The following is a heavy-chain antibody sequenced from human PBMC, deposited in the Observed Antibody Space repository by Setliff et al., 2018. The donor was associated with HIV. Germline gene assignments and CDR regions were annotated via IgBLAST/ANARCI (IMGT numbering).Heavy chain of an antibody. J-gene: IGHJ3*02. D-gene: IGHD3-9*01. CDR3: ARGMNAVRYFDWLDAFDI. CDR1: GYTFIHYD. Sequence: GASVKVSCKTSGYTFIHYDIHWVRQAPGERLEWLGWINTDTGNTKYSQKFQDRLTFTRDTSALTADMELGSLRSEDTAVYFCARGMNAVRYFDWLDAFDIWGQGTMVTVSS. CDR2: INTDTGNT. V-gene: IGHV1-3*04.